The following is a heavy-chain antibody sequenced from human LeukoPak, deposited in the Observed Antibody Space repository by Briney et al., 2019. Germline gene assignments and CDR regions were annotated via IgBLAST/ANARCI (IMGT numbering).Heavy chain of an antibody. CDR1: GGSISIYY. D-gene: IGHD2-15*01. V-gene: IGHV4-59*12. Sequence: SETLSLTCTVSGGSISIYYWSWIRQPPGKGLEWIGYIYYSGSTNYNPSLKSRVTISVDTSKNQFSLKLSSVTAADTAVYYCARGSQSLGYCSGGSCRAKIFDYWGQGTLVTVPS. J-gene: IGHJ4*02. CDR3: ARGSQSLGYCSGGSCRAKIFDY. CDR2: IYYSGST.